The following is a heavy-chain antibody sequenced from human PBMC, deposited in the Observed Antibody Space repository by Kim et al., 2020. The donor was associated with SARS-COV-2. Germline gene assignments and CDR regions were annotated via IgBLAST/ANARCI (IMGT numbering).Heavy chain of an antibody. D-gene: IGHD1-1*01. J-gene: IGHJ2*01. V-gene: IGHV7-4-1*02. CDR3: ARTWWLERHFDL. Sequence: TYGQGFTRRFVFSLDTSVRTVYLQISSLKPEDTAVYYCARTWWLERHFDLWGRGTLVTVSS.